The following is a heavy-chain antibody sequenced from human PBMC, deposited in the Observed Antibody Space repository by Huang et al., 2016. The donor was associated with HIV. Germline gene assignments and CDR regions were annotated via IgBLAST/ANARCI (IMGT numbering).Heavy chain of an antibody. Sequence: QVHLVQSGAEVEKPGASVNLSCKASGFNFLTYALHWVRQAPGQRLEWMGWSNGDGRTKYSQKFQGRVTITRDRSASTVYVDFKSLTYEDTAVYYCARDKEAGTPFFDPWGQGTLVTVSS. CDR1: GFNFLTYA. CDR2: SNGDGRT. V-gene: IGHV1-3*01. CDR3: ARDKEAGTPFFDP. J-gene: IGHJ5*02. D-gene: IGHD6-19*01.